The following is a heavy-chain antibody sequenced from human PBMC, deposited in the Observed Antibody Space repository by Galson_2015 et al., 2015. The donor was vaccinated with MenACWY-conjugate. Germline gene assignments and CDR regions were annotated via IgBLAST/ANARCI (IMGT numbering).Heavy chain of an antibody. CDR1: GYTFTTYY. CDR2: LNPSGWA. V-gene: IGHV1-46*01. J-gene: IGHJ4*02. D-gene: IGHD3-22*01. Sequence: SVKVSCKASGYTFTTYYMHWLRQAPGQGLEWMGILNPSGWASYAQKFQGRVTMTRHTSTSTVSMELSSLSSDDTAVYYCARDLSSGYYFDYWGQGTLVTVSS. CDR3: ARDLSSGYYFDY.